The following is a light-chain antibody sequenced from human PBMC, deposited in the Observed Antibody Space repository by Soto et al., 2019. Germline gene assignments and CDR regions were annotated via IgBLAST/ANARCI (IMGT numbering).Light chain of an antibody. CDR3: QVWDSSSDHLYV. CDR1: NIGSKS. V-gene: IGLV3-21*04. J-gene: IGLJ1*01. CDR2: YDS. Sequence: SYELTQPPSVSVAPGKTARITCGGNNIGSKSVHWYQQKPGQAPVLVTYYDSDRPSGIPERFSGSNSGNTATLTISRVEAGDEADYYCQVWDSSSDHLYVFGTGTKLTVL.